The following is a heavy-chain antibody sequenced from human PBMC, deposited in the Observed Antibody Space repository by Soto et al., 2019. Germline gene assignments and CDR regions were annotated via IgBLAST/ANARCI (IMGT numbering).Heavy chain of an antibody. Sequence: QVQLVQSGAEVKKPGASVKVSCKASGYTFTSYDINWVRQATGQGLEWMGWMNPNSGNTGYAQKFQGRVTMTRNTSRSTADMELSRLRSEDTAVYYCARGPLNHYGLFDYWGQGTLVTVSS. D-gene: IGHD4-17*01. J-gene: IGHJ4*02. CDR2: MNPNSGNT. V-gene: IGHV1-8*01. CDR1: GYTFTSYD. CDR3: ARGPLNHYGLFDY.